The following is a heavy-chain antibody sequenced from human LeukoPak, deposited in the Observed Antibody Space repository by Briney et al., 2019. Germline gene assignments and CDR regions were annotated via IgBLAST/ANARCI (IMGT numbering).Heavy chain of an antibody. J-gene: IGHJ5*02. V-gene: IGHV4-59*01. D-gene: IGHD3-10*01. CDR2: IYYSGST. CDR3: ARGGYYGSGNDFRFDP. Sequence: SETLSLTCSVSGGSISSYYWSWIRQPPGKGLEWIGYIYYSGSTNYNPSLKSRVTISVDTSKNQFSLKLSSVTAADTAIYYCARGGYYGSGNDFRFDPWGQGTLVTVSS. CDR1: GGSISSYY.